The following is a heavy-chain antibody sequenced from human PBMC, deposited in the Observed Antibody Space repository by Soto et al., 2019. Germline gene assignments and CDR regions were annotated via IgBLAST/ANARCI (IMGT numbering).Heavy chain of an antibody. J-gene: IGHJ4*02. CDR3: ARDRGGDPFFYY. CDR1: GGTFSSYT. CDR2: IIPILGIA. D-gene: IGHD4-17*01. Sequence: QVQLVQSGAEVKKPGSSVKVSCKASGGTFSSYTISWVRQAPGQGLEWMGRIIPILGIANYAQKFQGRVTITADKSPSTAYMELSSLRSEDTAVYYCARDRGGDPFFYYWGQGTLVTVSS. V-gene: IGHV1-69*08.